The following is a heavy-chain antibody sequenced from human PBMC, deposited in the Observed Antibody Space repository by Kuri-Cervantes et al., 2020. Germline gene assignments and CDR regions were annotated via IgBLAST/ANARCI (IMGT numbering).Heavy chain of an antibody. V-gene: IGHV3-30-3*01. Sequence: GESLKISCAASGFTFSSYAMHWVRQAPGKGLEWVAVISYDGSNKYYADSVKGRFTISRDNSKNTLYLRMNSLRAEDTAVYYCARDGTGSSWYRYYGMDVWGQGTTVTVSS. D-gene: IGHD6-13*01. CDR3: ARDGTGSSWYRYYGMDV. J-gene: IGHJ6*02. CDR1: GFTFSSYA. CDR2: ISYDGSNK.